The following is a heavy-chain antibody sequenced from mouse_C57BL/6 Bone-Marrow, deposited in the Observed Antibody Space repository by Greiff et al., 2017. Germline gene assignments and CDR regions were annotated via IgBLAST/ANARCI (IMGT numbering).Heavy chain of an antibody. CDR1: GYTFTSYW. V-gene: IGHV1-69*01. CDR2: IDPSDSYT. Sequence: QVQLQQPGAELVMPGASVKLSCKASGYTFTSYWMHWVKQRPGQGLEWIGEIDPSDSYTNYNQKFKGKSTLTVDKSSSTAYMQLSSLTSEDSAVYYCATSYYYDYFDYWGQGTTLTVSS. D-gene: IGHD1-1*01. CDR3: ATSYYYDYFDY. J-gene: IGHJ2*01.